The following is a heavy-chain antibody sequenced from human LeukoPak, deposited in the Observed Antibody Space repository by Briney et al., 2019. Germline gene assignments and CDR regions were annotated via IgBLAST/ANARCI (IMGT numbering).Heavy chain of an antibody. CDR3: AIATYYYDSSGYYRSYYFDY. J-gene: IGHJ4*02. CDR1: GGSFSGYY. Sequence: LETLSLTCAVYGGSFSGYYLSWIRQPPGKGLEWFGEIKHSGSTNYNPSLKSRVTISVDTSKNQFSLKLSYVTAADTAVYYCAIATYYYDSSGYYRSYYFDYWGQGTLVTVSS. V-gene: IGHV4-34*01. CDR2: IKHSGST. D-gene: IGHD3-22*01.